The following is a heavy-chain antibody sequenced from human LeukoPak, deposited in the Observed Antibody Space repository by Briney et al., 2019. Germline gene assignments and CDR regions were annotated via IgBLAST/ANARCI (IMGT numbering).Heavy chain of an antibody. D-gene: IGHD6-19*01. CDR1: GYTFTGYY. CDR2: INPNSGGT. J-gene: IGHJ4*02. V-gene: IGHV1-2*02. CDR3: ARATRGQWLVGYYFDY. Sequence: ASVKVSCKASGYTFTGYYMHWVRQAPGQGLEWMGWINPNSGGTNYAQKFQGRVTMTRDTSISTAYMELSRLGSDDTAVYYCARATRGQWLVGYYFDYWGQGTLVTVSS.